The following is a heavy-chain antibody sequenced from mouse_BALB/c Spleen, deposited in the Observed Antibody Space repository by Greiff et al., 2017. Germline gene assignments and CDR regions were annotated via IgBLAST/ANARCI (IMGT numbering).Heavy chain of an antibody. V-gene: IGHV4-1*02. CDR1: GFDFSRYW. J-gene: IGHJ4*01. D-gene: IGHD2-4*01. Sequence: EVQLVESGGGLVQPGGSLKLSCAASGFDFSRYWMSWVRQAPGKGLEWIGEINPDSSTINYTPSLKDKFIISRDNAKNTLYLQMSKVRSEDTALYYCARWGLYDYPYYYAMDYWGQGTSVTVSS. CDR2: INPDSSTI. CDR3: ARWGLYDYPYYYAMDY.